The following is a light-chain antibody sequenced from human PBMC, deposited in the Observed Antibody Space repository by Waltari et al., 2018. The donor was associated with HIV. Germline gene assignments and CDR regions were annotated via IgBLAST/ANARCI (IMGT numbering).Light chain of an antibody. J-gene: IGKJ4*01. CDR1: QSVRMY. V-gene: IGKV1-39*01. Sequence: DIQMTQSPSSLSASVGDRVTITCRASQSVRMYLNWYLQKPGKAPDVLISSTSILQSGIPSRFSGSASGTDFTLTISSLQPEDFGTYFCQQTYSMPFIFGGGTRVEVK. CDR2: STS. CDR3: QQTYSMPFI.